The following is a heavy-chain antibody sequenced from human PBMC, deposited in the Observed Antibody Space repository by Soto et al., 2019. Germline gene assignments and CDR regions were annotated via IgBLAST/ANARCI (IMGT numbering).Heavy chain of an antibody. V-gene: IGHV4-59*01. CDR2: IYYSGST. CDR3: ASIPAPDCSGGSCDGHTSVY. D-gene: IGHD2-15*01. CDR1: GGSISSYY. Sequence: PSETLSLTCTVSGGSISSYYWSWIRQPPGKGLEWIGYIYYSGSTNYNPSLKSRVTISVVTSKNQFSLKLSSVTAADTAVYYCASIPAPDCSGGSCDGHTSVYWGQGTLVTSPQ. J-gene: IGHJ4*02.